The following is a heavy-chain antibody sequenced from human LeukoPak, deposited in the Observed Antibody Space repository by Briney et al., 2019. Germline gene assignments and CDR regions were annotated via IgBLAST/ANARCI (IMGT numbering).Heavy chain of an antibody. CDR1: GFTFDDYA. V-gene: IGHV3-9*01. CDR3: ATMWYSSSWLNY. J-gene: IGHJ4*02. CDR2: ISWNSGSI. D-gene: IGHD6-13*01. Sequence: PGGSLRLPCAASGFTFDDYAMHWVRQAPGKGLEWVSGISWNSGSIGYADSVKGRFTISRDNAKNSLYLQMNSLRAEDTALYYCATMWYSSSWLNYWGQGTLVTVSS.